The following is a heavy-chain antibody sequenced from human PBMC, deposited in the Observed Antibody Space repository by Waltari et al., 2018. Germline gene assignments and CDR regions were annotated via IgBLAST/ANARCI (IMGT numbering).Heavy chain of an antibody. CDR1: GFTFSNYG. CDR3: AKKDSSGSSFFPH. J-gene: IGHJ1*01. V-gene: IGHV3-30*18. Sequence: QVQLVESGGGVVQPGRSLRLSCAASGFTFSNYGMHWVRQAPGKGLEWWTIISDYGLDKYYADSVKGRFTISRDNSKNTLYLQMNSLRPEDTAVYYCAKKDSSGSSFFPHWGQGTLVTVSS. CDR2: ISDYGLDK. D-gene: IGHD3-22*01.